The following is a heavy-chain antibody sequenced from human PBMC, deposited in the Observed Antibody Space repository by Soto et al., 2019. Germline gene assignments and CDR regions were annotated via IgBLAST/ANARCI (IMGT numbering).Heavy chain of an antibody. D-gene: IGHD4-17*01. Sequence: QVQLQESGPGLVKPSETLSLTCTVSGGSVSSGSYYWSWIRQPPGKGLEWIGYIYYSGSTNYNPSLKSRVTISVDTSKNQFSLKLSSVIAADTAVYYCARADGDFNWFDPWGQGTLVTVSS. CDR3: ARADGDFNWFDP. V-gene: IGHV4-61*01. CDR1: GGSVSSGSYY. J-gene: IGHJ5*02. CDR2: IYYSGST.